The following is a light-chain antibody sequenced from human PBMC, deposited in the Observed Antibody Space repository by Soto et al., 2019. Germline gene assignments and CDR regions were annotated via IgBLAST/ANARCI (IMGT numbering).Light chain of an antibody. CDR1: QSVGTW. J-gene: IGKJ1*01. V-gene: IGKV1-5*03. CDR2: KAS. CDR3: QHYSGSSPWT. Sequence: DIQMTQSPSTLSASVGDRVTITCRATQSVGTWLAWFQQKPGKAPKVLVYKASTLKSGVPSRFSGSGSGTEFTLTINSLHPDDFATYYCQHYSGSSPWTFGQGTKVEI.